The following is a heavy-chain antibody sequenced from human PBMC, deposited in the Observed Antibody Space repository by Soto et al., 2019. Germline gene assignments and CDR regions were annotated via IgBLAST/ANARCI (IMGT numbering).Heavy chain of an antibody. D-gene: IGHD2-15*01. CDR2: SVPTLGMA. CDR1: GDTFTDHT. CDR3: ASGDCSGGRCYSDFDF. Sequence: QVHLVQSGAEVKKPGSSVKVSCKASGDTFTDHTVTWVRQAPGQGLEWMGRSVPTLGMANYAQTFQGRVTITADPSMTTAYLELTGLTSDDSAVYYCASGDCSGGRCYSDFDFWGQGTLVTVSS. J-gene: IGHJ4*02. V-gene: IGHV1-69*02.